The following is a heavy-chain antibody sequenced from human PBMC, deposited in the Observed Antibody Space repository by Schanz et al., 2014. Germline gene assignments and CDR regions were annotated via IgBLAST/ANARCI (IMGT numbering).Heavy chain of an antibody. CDR3: AREDYLDSSGYSCWY. V-gene: IGHV7-4-1*02. CDR2: INTHTGNP. J-gene: IGHJ4*02. D-gene: IGHD3-22*01. CDR1: GYTFAMYD. Sequence: QVQLVQSGSELKKPGASVKVSCKASGYTFAMYDMNWVRQAPGQGLEWMGWINTHTGNPTYAQGFTGRFVFSLDTSVSTAYLQISSLKADDTAVYYCAREDYLDSSGYSCWYWGQGTLVTVSS.